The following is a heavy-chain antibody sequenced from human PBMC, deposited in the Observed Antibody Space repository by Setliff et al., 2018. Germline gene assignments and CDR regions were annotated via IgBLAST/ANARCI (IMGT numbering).Heavy chain of an antibody. CDR1: GGSFSGYY. CDR2: INHSGST. D-gene: IGHD3-10*01. CDR3: ARDTVGDIRAFDI. V-gene: IGHV4-34*01. Sequence: SETLSLTCAVYGGSFSGYYWGWIRQPPGKGLEWIGEINHSGSTNYNPSLKSRVTISVDTSKNQFSLKLSSVTAADTAVYYCARDTVGDIRAFDIWGQGTRVTAS. J-gene: IGHJ3*02.